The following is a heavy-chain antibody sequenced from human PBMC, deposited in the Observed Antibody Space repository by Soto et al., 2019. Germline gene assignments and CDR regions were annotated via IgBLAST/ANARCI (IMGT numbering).Heavy chain of an antibody. D-gene: IGHD3-10*01. CDR2: IGASGGST. V-gene: IGHV3-23*01. J-gene: IGHJ4*02. CDR3: AKDLGFSAPTAFDY. Sequence: EVQLLQSGGGLVQPGGSLRLSFASSGFSFSSYAMSWVHQAPGKGLEWVSGIGASGGSTYYTDSVKGRFTIARDSSKNTVYLQMNILRAEDTAVYFCAKDLGFSAPTAFDYWGLGTQVTVSS. CDR1: GFSFSSYA.